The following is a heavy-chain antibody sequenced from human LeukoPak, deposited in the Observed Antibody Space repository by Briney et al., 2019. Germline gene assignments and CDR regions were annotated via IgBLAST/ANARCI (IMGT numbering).Heavy chain of an antibody. V-gene: IGHV1-18*01. CDR1: GGTFSSYA. J-gene: IGHJ4*02. Sequence: WASVKVSCKASGGTFSSYAISWVRQAPGQGLEWMGWISAYNGNTNYAQKLQGRVTMTTDTSTSTAYMELRSLRSDDTAVYYCARWYYYDSSGYNFDYWGQGTLVTVSS. CDR3: ARWYYYDSSGYNFDY. D-gene: IGHD3-22*01. CDR2: ISAYNGNT.